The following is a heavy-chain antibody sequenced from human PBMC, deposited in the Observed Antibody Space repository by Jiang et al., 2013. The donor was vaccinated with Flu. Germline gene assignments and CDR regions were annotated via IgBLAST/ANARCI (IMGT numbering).Heavy chain of an antibody. J-gene: IGHJ5*02. V-gene: IGHV6-1*01. CDR2: TYYRSKWYY. CDR1: GDSVSGNSAA. D-gene: IGHD1-1*01. CDR3: ARGPGTGTIRLDP. Sequence: SQTLSLTCAIFGDSVSGNSAAWNWIRQSPSRGLEWLGRTYYRSKWYYDYAVSVKSRITINPDTSKNQFSLRLNSVTPEDTAVYYCARGPGTGTIRLDPWGQGTLVTVSS.